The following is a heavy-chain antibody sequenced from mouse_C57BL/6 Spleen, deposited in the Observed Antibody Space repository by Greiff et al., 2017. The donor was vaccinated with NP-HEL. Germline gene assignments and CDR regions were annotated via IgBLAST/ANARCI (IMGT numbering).Heavy chain of an antibody. V-gene: IGHV5-12*01. CDR1: GFTFSDYY. CDR3: ARSDYYGSRDYAMDY. Sequence: EVKLVESGGGLVQPGGSLKLSCAASGFTFSDYYMYWVRQTPEKRLEWVAYISNGGGSTYYPDTVKGRFTISRDNAKNTLYLQMSRLKSEDTAMYYCARSDYYGSRDYAMDYWGQGTSVTVSS. CDR2: ISNGGGST. D-gene: IGHD1-1*01. J-gene: IGHJ4*01.